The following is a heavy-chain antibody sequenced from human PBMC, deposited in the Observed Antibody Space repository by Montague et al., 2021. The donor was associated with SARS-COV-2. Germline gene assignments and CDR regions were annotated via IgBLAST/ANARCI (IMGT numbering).Heavy chain of an antibody. J-gene: IGHJ4*02. CDR3: ARSPRGSGTGWLDY. CDR2: INQAETAK. V-gene: IGHV3-7*01. CDR1: GFTSGDYQ. Sequence: SMRLSCAASGFTSGDYQLTWVRQAPGKGLQWMANINQAETAKTYVASVKGRFTISRDNAKNSLILQMNSLKDEDTAVYYCARSPRGSGTGWLDYWGQGTLVTGSS. D-gene: IGHD3/OR15-3a*01.